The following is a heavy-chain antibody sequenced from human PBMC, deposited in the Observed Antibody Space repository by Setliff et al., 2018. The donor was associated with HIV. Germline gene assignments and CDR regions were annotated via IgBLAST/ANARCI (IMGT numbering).Heavy chain of an antibody. J-gene: IGHJ1*01. CDR2: IYYSGST. CDR1: GGSISSGSYY. V-gene: IGHV4-39*01. Sequence: SETLSLTCTVSGGSISSGSYYWSWIRQPPGKGLEWIGSIYYSGSTYYNPSLKSRVTISVDTSKNQFSLKLSSVTAADTAVYYCARLSRIAAVYFHHWGQGTLVTVSS. CDR3: ARLSRIAAVYFHH. D-gene: IGHD6-25*01.